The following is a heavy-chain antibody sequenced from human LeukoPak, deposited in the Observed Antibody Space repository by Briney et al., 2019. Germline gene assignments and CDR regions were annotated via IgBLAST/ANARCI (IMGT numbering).Heavy chain of an antibody. CDR1: GGTFSSYA. V-gene: IGHV1-69*13. CDR2: IIPIFGTA. CDR3: ARSTAMVTRSFDI. D-gene: IGHD5-18*01. Sequence: GASVKVSCKASGGTFSSYAISWVRQAPGQGLEWMGGIIPIFGTANYAQKCQGRVTITADESTSTAYMELSSLRSEDTAVYYCARSTAMVTRSFDIWGQGTMVTVSS. J-gene: IGHJ3*02.